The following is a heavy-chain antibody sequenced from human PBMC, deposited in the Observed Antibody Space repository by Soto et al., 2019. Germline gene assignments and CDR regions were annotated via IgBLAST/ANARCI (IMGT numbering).Heavy chain of an antibody. CDR3: ATDSAGRGPFDP. CDR2: TYHTGST. V-gene: IGHV4-59*13. J-gene: IGHJ5*02. D-gene: IGHD3-10*01. CDR1: GGSFGTNY. Sequence: SETLSLTCTISGGSFGTNYWSWIRQAPGKGLEWIGYTYHTGSTKYNPSLKSRATISVDTSKNQFSLTLNSAAAADTAVYYCATDSAGRGPFDPWGQGILVTVS.